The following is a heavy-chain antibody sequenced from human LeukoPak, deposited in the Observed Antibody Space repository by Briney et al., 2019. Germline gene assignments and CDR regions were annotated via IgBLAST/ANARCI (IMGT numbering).Heavy chain of an antibody. J-gene: IGHJ6*03. CDR3: AREVGWGSWFYYMDV. CDR1: GGSISSGGYY. D-gene: IGHD3-10*01. Sequence: SETLSLTCTVSGGSISSGGYYWSWIRQPPGKGLEWIGYIYHSGSTYYNPSLKSRVTISVDRSKNQFSLKLSSVTAADTAVYYCAREVGWGSWFYYMDVWGKGTTVTVSS. CDR2: IYHSGST. V-gene: IGHV4-30-2*01.